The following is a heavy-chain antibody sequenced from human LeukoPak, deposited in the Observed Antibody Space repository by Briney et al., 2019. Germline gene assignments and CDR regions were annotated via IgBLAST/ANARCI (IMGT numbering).Heavy chain of an antibody. CDR2: INPSGGST. V-gene: IGHV1-46*01. J-gene: IGHJ4*02. Sequence: ASVKVSCKASGYTFTSYYMHWVRQAPGQGLEWMGIINPSGGSTSYAQKFQGRVTMTRDTSTSTAYMELRSLRSDDTAVYYCARDSGTYRPLDYWGQGTLVTVSS. CDR1: GYTFTSYY. CDR3: ARDSGTYRPLDY. D-gene: IGHD1-26*01.